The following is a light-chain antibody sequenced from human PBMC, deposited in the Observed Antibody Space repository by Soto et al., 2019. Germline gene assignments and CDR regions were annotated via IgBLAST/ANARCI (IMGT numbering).Light chain of an antibody. Sequence: EIVLTQSPGTLSLSPGERATLSCRASQSVSSSYLAWYQQNPGQAPRLLIYGASSRATGIPDRFSGSGSGTDFTLTITRLEPEDFAEYYCQQYGSSPRTFGQGTKVEIK. CDR1: QSVSSSY. CDR2: GAS. J-gene: IGKJ1*01. V-gene: IGKV3-20*01. CDR3: QQYGSSPRT.